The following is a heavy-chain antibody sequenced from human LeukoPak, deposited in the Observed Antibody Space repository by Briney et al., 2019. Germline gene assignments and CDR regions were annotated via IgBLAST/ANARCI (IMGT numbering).Heavy chain of an antibody. CDR2: IYYSGST. CDR1: GGSISSYY. V-gene: IGHV4-59*01. D-gene: IGHD2-21*02. CDR3: ARDYNSQVPLTYCGGDCQGNWFDP. Sequence: SETLSLTCTVSGGSISSYYWSWIRQPPGKGLEWIGYIYYSGSTNYNPSLKSRVTISVDTSKNQFSLKLSSVTAADTAVYYCARDYNSQVPLTYCGGDCQGNWFDPWGQGTLVTVSS. J-gene: IGHJ5*02.